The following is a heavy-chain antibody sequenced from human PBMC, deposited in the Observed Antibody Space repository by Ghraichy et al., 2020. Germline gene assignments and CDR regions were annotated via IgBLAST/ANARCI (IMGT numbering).Heavy chain of an antibody. J-gene: IGHJ3*02. CDR3: ARHLFGANAFDI. CDR1: GGSISSNYW. D-gene: IGHD3-10*02. V-gene: IGHV4-4*02. Sequence: SETLSLTCAVSGGSISSNYWWSWVRQPPGKGLEWTGEIYQSGSTNYNPSLKSRVPISLDRPKNQCSLKLTSVTAADTAVYFCARHLFGANAFDIWGQGTMVTVSS. CDR2: IYQSGST.